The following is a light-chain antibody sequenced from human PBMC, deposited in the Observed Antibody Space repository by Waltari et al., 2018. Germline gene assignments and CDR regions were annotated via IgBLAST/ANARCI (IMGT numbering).Light chain of an antibody. V-gene: IGLV1-47*01. CDR2: WGD. Sequence: QSVVTQPPSASATPGQRVTMSCSGGSSTIAQHNVVWYQQLPGTAPRLLLYWGDKRPSGVPDRFSGSKSGTSASLAVSGLRSEDEGDYYCAVWDDKLSAWVFGAGTKLTVL. CDR1: SSTIAQHN. CDR3: AVWDDKLSAWV. J-gene: IGLJ3*02.